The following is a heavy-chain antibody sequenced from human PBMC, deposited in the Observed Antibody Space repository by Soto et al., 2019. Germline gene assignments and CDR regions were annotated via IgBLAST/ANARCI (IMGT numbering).Heavy chain of an antibody. D-gene: IGHD3-10*01. CDR1: GGTFSSYA. Sequence: SVKVSCKASGGTFSSYAISWVRQAPGQGLEWMGGIIPIFGTANYAQKFQGRVTITADKSTSTAYMELSSLRSEETAVYYCARGNMVRGVIPYFDYWGQGTLVTVSS. CDR3: ARGNMVRGVIPYFDY. V-gene: IGHV1-69*06. J-gene: IGHJ4*02. CDR2: IIPIFGTA.